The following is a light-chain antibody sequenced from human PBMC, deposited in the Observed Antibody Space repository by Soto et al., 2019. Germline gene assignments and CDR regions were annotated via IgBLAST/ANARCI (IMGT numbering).Light chain of an antibody. J-gene: IGKJ1*01. CDR1: QSVSSSY. Sequence: ELVLTQSPGTLSMSAGERATLSCRASQSVSSSYLAWYQQKPGQAPRLLIYGASRRATGIPDRFSGSGSGTDFTLTISRLEPEDFAVYYCQQYASFLGTFGQGTKVEIK. CDR2: GAS. CDR3: QQYASFLGT. V-gene: IGKV3-20*01.